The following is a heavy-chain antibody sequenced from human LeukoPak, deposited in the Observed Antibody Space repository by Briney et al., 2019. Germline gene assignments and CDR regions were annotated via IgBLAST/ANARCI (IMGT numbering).Heavy chain of an antibody. CDR3: TTALWCGELLSSDS. J-gene: IGHJ4*02. D-gene: IGHD3-10*01. CDR2: IKSNADGCTI. V-gene: IGHV3-15*01. CDR1: GFTFRSVW. Sequence: GGSLRLSCAASGFTFRSVWMNWVRQAPGKGLEWVGRIKSNADGCTIDYAASVRGRFTISRDDSKNTLYLQMNSLKTEDTAVYYCTTALWCGELLSSDSWGQGTLVTVSS.